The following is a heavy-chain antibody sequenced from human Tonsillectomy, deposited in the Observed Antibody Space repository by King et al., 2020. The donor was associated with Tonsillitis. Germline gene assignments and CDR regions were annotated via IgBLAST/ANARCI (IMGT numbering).Heavy chain of an antibody. CDR2: VYPGDSDT. Sequence: LQLVQSGAEVKKPGESVKISCKGSGYSFTNYWIGWVRQMPGKGLEWMGIVYPGDSDTRYSPSFQGQVTISADKSISTAYLQWSSLKASDTAMYYCARRGNAYNPDFDYWGQGTLVTVSS. J-gene: IGHJ4*02. V-gene: IGHV5-51*03. D-gene: IGHD5-24*01. CDR3: ARRGNAYNPDFDY. CDR1: GYSFTNYW.